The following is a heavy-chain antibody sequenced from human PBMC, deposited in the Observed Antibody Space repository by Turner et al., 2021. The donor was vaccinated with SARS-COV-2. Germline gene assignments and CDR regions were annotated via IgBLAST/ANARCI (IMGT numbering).Heavy chain of an antibody. D-gene: IGHD6-19*01. Sequence: QVQLVESGGGVVQPGRSLRLSCAASGFTFSSYAMHWVRQAPGKGLEWVAVISYDGSNKYYADSVKGRFTISRDNSKNTLYLQMNSLRAEDTVVYYCARTNSSGWYGRGGLGYWGQGTLVTVS. CDR1: GFTFSSYA. CDR2: ISYDGSNK. J-gene: IGHJ4*02. CDR3: ARTNSSGWYGRGGLGY. V-gene: IGHV3-30-3*01.